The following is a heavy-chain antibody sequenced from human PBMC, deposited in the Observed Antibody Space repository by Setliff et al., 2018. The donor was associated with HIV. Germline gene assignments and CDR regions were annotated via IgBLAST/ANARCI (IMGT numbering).Heavy chain of an antibody. CDR3: ARLREYYSYGMDV. V-gene: IGHV3-48*01. CDR1: GFTFSKYS. CDR2: IGSSGSTI. J-gene: IGHJ6*02. Sequence: GGSLRLSCAASGFTFSKYSMNWVRQAPGKGLEWVSYIGSSGSTIHYADSVKGRFTSSRDNARNSLFLQMNSLRAEDTAVYYCARLREYYSYGMDVWGQGTTVTVSS.